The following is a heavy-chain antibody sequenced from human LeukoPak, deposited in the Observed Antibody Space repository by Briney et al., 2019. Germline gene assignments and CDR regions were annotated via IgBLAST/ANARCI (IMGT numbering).Heavy chain of an antibody. J-gene: IGHJ4*02. D-gene: IGHD6-13*01. CDR3: AKDSGGYSSSSFGS. CDR1: GFTFSSYS. V-gene: IGHV3-48*04. CDR2: ISSSGSMI. Sequence: GGSLRLSCAASGFTFSSYSMNWVRQAPGKGLEWVSYISSSGSMIYYADSVKGRFTISRDNAKNSLSLQMNSLRAEDTAVYYCAKDSGGYSSSSFGSRGQGTLVTVSS.